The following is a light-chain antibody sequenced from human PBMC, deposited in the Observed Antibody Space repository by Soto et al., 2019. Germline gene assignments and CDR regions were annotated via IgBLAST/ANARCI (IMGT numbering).Light chain of an antibody. CDR3: QQSYNSPPT. V-gene: IGKV3-15*01. J-gene: IGKJ1*01. Sequence: EIVMTQSPATLSLSPGERATLSCRASQTIDNTLAWYQRKPGQAPRLLIYDASTRATGVPARFSGSGSGTDFTLTISSLQSEDFATYSCQQSYNSPPTFGQGTRV. CDR2: DAS. CDR1: QTIDNT.